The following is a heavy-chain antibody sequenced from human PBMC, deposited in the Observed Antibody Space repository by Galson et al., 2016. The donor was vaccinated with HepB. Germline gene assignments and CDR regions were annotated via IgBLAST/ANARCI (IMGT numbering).Heavy chain of an antibody. V-gene: IGHV5-51*01. Sequence: QSGAEVKEPGESLRISCETSGYTFASLWIAWVRQRAGEGLEWMGVIYPGDSDTTHSPPFQGQVIISADKSINTTYLQWSSLTTSDTAIYYCARRGHNNGLDFWGPGTPVSVS. D-gene: IGHD5-24*01. CDR1: GYTFASLW. J-gene: IGHJ4*02. CDR3: ARRGHNNGLDF. CDR2: IYPGDSDT.